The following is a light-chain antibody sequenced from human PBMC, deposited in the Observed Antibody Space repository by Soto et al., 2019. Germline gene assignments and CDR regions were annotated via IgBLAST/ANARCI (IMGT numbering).Light chain of an antibody. CDR3: QHYYSHPPT. CDR2: GAS. J-gene: IGKJ1*01. CDR1: QGIGNN. Sequence: AIRMTQSPSSFSASTGERVTITCRASQGIGNNLAWYQRKPGRAPNLLISGASTLQIGVPSRFSGSGSGTEFTLTINYLQSEAFAIYYCQHYYSHPPTFGQGTNVEIK. V-gene: IGKV1-8*01.